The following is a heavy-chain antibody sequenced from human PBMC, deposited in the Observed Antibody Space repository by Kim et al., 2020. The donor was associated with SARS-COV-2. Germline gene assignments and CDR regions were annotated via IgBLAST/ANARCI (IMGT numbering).Heavy chain of an antibody. J-gene: IGHJ5*02. Sequence: ASVKVSCKASGYTFTSYAMNWVRQAPGQGLEWMGWINTNTGNPTYAQGFTGRFVFSLDTSVSTAYLQISSLKAEDTAVYYCARECEVIGVAAAGTVWFDPWGQGTLVTVSS. D-gene: IGHD6-13*01. CDR1: GYTFTSYA. CDR3: ARECEVIGVAAAGTVWFDP. CDR2: INTNTGNP. V-gene: IGHV7-4-1*02.